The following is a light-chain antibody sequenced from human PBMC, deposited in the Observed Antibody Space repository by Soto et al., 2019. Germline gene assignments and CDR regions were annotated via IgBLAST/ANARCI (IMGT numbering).Light chain of an antibody. V-gene: IGLV2-14*01. Sequence: QSALTQPASVSGSPGQSITISCTVTSSDVGGYNYVSWYQQHPGKAPKLMIYDVSNRPSGVSNRFSGSKSGNTASLTISGLQAEEEADYYCSSYTSSSTPHYVFGTGTKLTVL. CDR2: DVS. CDR1: SSDVGGYNY. CDR3: SSYTSSSTPHYV. J-gene: IGLJ1*01.